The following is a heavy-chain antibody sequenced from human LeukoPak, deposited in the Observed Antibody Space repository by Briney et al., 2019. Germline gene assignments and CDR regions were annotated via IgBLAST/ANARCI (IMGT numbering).Heavy chain of an antibody. J-gene: IGHJ4*02. D-gene: IGHD6-13*01. CDR1: GITFSNYA. Sequence: GGPLRLSCAASGITFSNYAMTWVRQAPGKGREGASAISGSGGSTYYAYSVRGRFTISRDNSKNTLYLQMNSLRGEATAIYYCAKEGISAAASYWGQGTLVTVSS. CDR2: ISGSGGST. CDR3: AKEGISAAASY. V-gene: IGHV3-23*01.